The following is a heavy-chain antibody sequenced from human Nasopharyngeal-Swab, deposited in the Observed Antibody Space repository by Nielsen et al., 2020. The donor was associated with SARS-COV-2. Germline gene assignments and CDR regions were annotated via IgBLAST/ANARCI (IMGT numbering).Heavy chain of an antibody. Sequence: SVKVSCKASGGTFSSYAITWVRQAPGQGLEWMGGIIPIFGTTNYAQKFQGRVTITADKSTSTAYMELSSLRSEDTAVYYCARNPVDYDYVWGSYRYRTFDYWGQGTLVTVSS. CDR2: IIPIFGTT. CDR3: ARNPVDYDYVWGSYRYRTFDY. V-gene: IGHV1-69*06. D-gene: IGHD3-16*02. CDR1: GGTFSSYA. J-gene: IGHJ4*02.